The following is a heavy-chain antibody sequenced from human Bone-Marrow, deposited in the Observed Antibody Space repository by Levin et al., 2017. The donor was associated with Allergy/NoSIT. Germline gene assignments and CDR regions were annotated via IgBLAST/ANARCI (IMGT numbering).Heavy chain of an antibody. CDR2: IKLDGSEK. Sequence: ETLSLTCAASGFTLSTYWMSWVRQAPGKGLEWVASIKLDGSEKYFVESVKGRFTISRDNAKSSVYLQMNSLRDEDTALYYCARARAPRRDIVTRHFDLWGRGTLVTVSS. CDR1: GFTLSTYW. D-gene: IGHD5-12*01. J-gene: IGHJ2*01. V-gene: IGHV3-7*01. CDR3: ARARAPRRDIVTRHFDL.